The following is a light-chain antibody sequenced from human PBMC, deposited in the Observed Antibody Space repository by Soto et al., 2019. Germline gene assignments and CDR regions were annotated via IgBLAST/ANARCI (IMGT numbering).Light chain of an antibody. CDR2: NVS. CDR3: TSYTSGSLYV. J-gene: IGLJ1*01. CDR1: SSDFGAYNY. V-gene: IGLV2-14*01. Sequence: QSALTRPASVSGSPGQSITISCTGTSSDFGAYNYVSWYQQYPGKVPKLLIYNVSNRPSGVSNRFSGSKSGNTASLTISGLQAEDEADYFCTSYTSGSLYVFGTGTKLTVL.